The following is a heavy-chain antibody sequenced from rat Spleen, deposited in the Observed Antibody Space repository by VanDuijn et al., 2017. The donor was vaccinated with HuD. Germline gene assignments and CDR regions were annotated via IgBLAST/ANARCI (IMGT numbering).Heavy chain of an antibody. CDR2: IIYDGSGT. CDR1: GFTFSDHA. D-gene: IGHD1-6*01. Sequence: EVQLVESGGGLVQPGRSMKVSCAASGFTFSDHAMAWVRQFPKKGLEWVAIIIYDGSGTFYRDSVKGRFTISRDTAQNTLYLQMKSLRSEDTATYYCARGGFFRYWGQGVMVTVSS. J-gene: IGHJ2*01. V-gene: IGHV5-17*01. CDR3: ARGGFFRY.